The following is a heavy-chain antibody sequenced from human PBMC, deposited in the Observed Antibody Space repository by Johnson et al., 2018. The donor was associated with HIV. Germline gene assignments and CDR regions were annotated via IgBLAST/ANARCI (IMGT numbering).Heavy chain of an antibody. D-gene: IGHD1-1*01. J-gene: IGHJ3*02. Sequence: VQLVESGGGVVRPGGSLRLSCAASGFTFDDYGMTWVRQAPGKGLEWVSGINWNGGSTGYVDSVKGRFTISRDNAKNSLYLQMNSLRAEDTAVYYCARVPPFGTHPDGAFDIWGQGTMVTVSS. V-gene: IGHV3-20*04. CDR2: INWNGGST. CDR3: ARVPPFGTHPDGAFDI. CDR1: GFTFDDYG.